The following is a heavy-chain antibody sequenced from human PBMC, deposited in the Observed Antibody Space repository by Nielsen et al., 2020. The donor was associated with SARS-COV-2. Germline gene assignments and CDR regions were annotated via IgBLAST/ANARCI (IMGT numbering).Heavy chain of an antibody. CDR2: INPKIGVT. J-gene: IGHJ4*02. D-gene: IGHD2/OR15-2a*01. Sequence: ASVKVSCKASGYNFSDHFMDWVRQAPGQGLEWVGWINPKIGVTNHAQKFQGWVTLTTDTSTSTAYMQLTSLTSDDTAVYFCARYHCGTSTFYVDLWGQGTLVTVSS. V-gene: IGHV1-2*04. CDR3: ARYHCGTSTFYVDL. CDR1: GYNFSDHF.